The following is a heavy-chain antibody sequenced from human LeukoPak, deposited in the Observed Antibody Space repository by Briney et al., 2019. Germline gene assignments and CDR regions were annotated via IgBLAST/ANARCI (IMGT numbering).Heavy chain of an antibody. Sequence: TGGSLRLSCAASGFTFNAFGMNWVRQAPGKGLEWVSYIGTTSGAICYADSVEGRFTISRDNAKNSLYLQMNSLRAEDTAVYYCSRDTPFGGYWGQGTLVTVSS. CDR2: IGTTSGAI. CDR1: GFTFNAFG. J-gene: IGHJ4*02. D-gene: IGHD3-16*01. CDR3: SRDTPFGGY. V-gene: IGHV3-48*04.